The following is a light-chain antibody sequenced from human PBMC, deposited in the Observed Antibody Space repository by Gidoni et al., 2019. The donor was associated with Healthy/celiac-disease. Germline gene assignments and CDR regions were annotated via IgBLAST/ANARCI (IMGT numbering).Light chain of an antibody. CDR2: AAS. J-gene: IGKJ4*01. Sequence: DINMTPSPSSLSSSVGDRVTITCRASQSISSYLYWYQQKPGKAPKLLIYAASSLQSGVPARFSGSGSGTDFTLTISSLQPEDFATYYCQQSNSTPLTFGGGTKVEIK. CDR3: QQSNSTPLT. V-gene: IGKV1-39*01. CDR1: QSISSY.